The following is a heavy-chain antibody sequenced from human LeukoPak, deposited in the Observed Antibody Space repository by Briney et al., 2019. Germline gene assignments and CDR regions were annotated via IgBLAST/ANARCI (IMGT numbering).Heavy chain of an antibody. J-gene: IGHJ4*02. V-gene: IGHV1-8*01. CDR2: VNPNSGNT. CDR3: ARGSFGSGRAYYFDY. Sequence: ASVKVSRKASGYTFTSYDINWVRQATGQGLEWVGWVNPNSGNTDYAQKFQGRVTMTRNTSISTAYMELSSLRSEDTAVYYCARGSFGSGRAYYFDYWGQGTLVTVSS. CDR1: GYTFTSYD. D-gene: IGHD3-10*01.